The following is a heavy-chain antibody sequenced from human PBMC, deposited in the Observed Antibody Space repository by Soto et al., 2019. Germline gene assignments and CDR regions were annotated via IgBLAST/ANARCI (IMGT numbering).Heavy chain of an antibody. CDR2: INSDGSTT. Sequence: GGSPRLSCAASGFTLSSYWMHRVRQAPGKGLVWVSRINSDGSTTSYADSVKGRFTISRDNAKNTLDLQMNSLRVEDTAVYYCARDLTGSGTYWGQGTLVTVSS. J-gene: IGHJ4*02. CDR1: GFTLSSYW. D-gene: IGHD2-15*01. CDR3: ARDLTGSGTY. V-gene: IGHV3-74*01.